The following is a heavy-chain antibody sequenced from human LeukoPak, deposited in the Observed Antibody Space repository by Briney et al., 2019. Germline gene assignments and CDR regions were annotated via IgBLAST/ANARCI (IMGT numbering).Heavy chain of an antibody. J-gene: IGHJ5*02. CDR3: AREAMTIFGVVRTQTTYSPHRFDP. V-gene: IGHV1-46*01. Sequence: ASVKVSCKASGYTFTSYHMHWVRQAPGQGPEWMGIINPSGGTTNYAQKFRGRVTMTRDMSTSTVYMELSSLRSEDTAVYYCAREAMTIFGVVRTQTTYSPHRFDPWGQGTLVTVSS. CDR2: INPSGGTT. CDR1: GYTFTSYH. D-gene: IGHD3-3*01.